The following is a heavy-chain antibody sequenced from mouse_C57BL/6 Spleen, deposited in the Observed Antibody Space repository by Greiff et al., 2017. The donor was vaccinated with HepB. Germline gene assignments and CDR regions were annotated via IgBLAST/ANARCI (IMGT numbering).Heavy chain of an antibody. CDR2: IYPRSGNT. D-gene: IGHD1-1*01. CDR1: GYTFTSYG. J-gene: IGHJ4*01. Sequence: QVQLQQSGAELARPGASVKLSCKASGYTFTSYGISWVKQRNGQGLEWIGEIYPRSGNTYYNEKFKGKATLTADKSSSTAYMELRSLTSEDSAVYFCARELRGYAMDYWGQGTSVTVSS. CDR3: ARELRGYAMDY. V-gene: IGHV1-81*01.